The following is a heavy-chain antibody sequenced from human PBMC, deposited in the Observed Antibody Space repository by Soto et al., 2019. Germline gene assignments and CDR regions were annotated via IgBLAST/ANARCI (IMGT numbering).Heavy chain of an antibody. V-gene: IGHV3-20*04. CDR2: INWNGGST. Sequence: EVQLVESGGGVVRPGGSLRLSCAASGFTFDDYGMSWVRQAPGKGLEWVSGINWNGGSTGYADSVKGRFTISRDNAKNSLSLHTNSLRADDTALYYLARDDISYEDDYYYGMHVLGHGTTVTVSS. CDR1: GFTFDDYG. D-gene: IGHD3-3*02. CDR3: ARDDISYEDDYYYGMHV. J-gene: IGHJ6*02.